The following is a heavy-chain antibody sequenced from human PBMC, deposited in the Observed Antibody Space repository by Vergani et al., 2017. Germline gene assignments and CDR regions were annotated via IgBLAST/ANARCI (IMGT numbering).Heavy chain of an antibody. CDR3: AKAWLRGATGTPPGADP. D-gene: IGHD5-12*01. Sequence: QVQLVESGGGVVQPGRSLRLSCAASGFTFSSYGMHWVRQAPGKGLEWVAVISYDGSNKYYADSVKGRFTISRDNSKNTLYLQMNSLRAEDTAVYYCAKAWLRGATGTPPGADPWGQGTLVTVSS. CDR2: ISYDGSNK. J-gene: IGHJ5*02. CDR1: GFTFSSYG. V-gene: IGHV3-30*18.